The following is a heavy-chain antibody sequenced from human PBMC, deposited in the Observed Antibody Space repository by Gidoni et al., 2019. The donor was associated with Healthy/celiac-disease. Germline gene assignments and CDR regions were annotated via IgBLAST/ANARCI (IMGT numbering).Heavy chain of an antibody. CDR1: GFTFSSYA. CDR2: ISYDGSNK. J-gene: IGHJ6*04. V-gene: IGHV3-30-3*01. Sequence: QGQQVESGGGVVQTGRSLRLSGAASGFTFSSYAMNWVRQAPGNGLEWVAVISYDGSNKYYAASVQGRFTISRDNSKNTLYLQMNSLRAEDTAVYYCAGYYDSSGYYQMPLDVWGKGTTVTVSS. CDR3: AGYYDSSGYYQMPLDV. D-gene: IGHD3-22*01.